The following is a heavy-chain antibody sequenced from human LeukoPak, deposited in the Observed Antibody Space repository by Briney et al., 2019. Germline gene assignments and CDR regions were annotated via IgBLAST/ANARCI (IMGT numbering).Heavy chain of an antibody. Sequence: NPSETLSLTCTVSGGSIRSSYYYWGWIRQPPGKGLEWIGSIYDSGSTHYNPSLKSRVTISVDTSKNQFSLKLNSVTAADTAVYYCARAVLRAAFDIWGQGTMVTVSS. CDR1: GGSIRSSYYY. V-gene: IGHV4-39*01. J-gene: IGHJ3*02. CDR2: IYDSGST. CDR3: ARAVLRAAFDI. D-gene: IGHD2-8*02.